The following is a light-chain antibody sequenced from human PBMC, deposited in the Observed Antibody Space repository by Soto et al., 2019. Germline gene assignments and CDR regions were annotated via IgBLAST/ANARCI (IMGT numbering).Light chain of an antibody. CDR1: QSISSY. Sequence: DIQMTQSPSSLSASVGDRLTITCRASQSISSYLNWYQKKPGQPPRLLIYAASSLQSGVPSRFSGSGSGTDFTLTISSLQPEDFVTYYCQQANSFPLTFGGGTKVDIK. V-gene: IGKV1-39*01. CDR2: AAS. CDR3: QQANSFPLT. J-gene: IGKJ4*01.